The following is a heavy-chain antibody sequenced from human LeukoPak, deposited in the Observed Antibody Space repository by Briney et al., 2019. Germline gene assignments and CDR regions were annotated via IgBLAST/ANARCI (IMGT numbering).Heavy chain of an antibody. CDR1: GAPSSRTTFY. V-gene: IGHV4-39*01. J-gene: IGHJ4*02. Sequence: PSETLSLTCTVSGAPSSRTTFYWGWTRHPPGSGLEWIGSIYNSGTSYYNPSLKSRVTISIDTSKNQFSLKLNSVTATDTAVYYCARHSGTTTSSPPDYWGQGTLVTVSS. CDR3: ARHSGTTTSSPPDY. D-gene: IGHD1-14*01. CDR2: IYNSGTS.